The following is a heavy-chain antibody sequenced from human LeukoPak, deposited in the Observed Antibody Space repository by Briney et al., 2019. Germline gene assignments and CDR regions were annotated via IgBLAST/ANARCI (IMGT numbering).Heavy chain of an antibody. J-gene: IGHJ3*02. CDR1: GFAFSSYG. V-gene: IGHV3-7*03. D-gene: IGHD1-26*01. CDR3: ATHIVGATIGAFDI. Sequence: GGSLRLSCAASGFAFSSYGMHWVRQAPGKGLEWVANIKQDGSEKYYVDSVKGRFTISRDNAKNSLYLQMNSLRAEDTAVYYCATHIVGATIGAFDIWGQGTMATVSS. CDR2: IKQDGSEK.